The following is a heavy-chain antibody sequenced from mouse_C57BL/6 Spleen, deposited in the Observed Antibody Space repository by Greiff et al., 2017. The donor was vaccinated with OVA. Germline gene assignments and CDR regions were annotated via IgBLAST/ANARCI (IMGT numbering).Heavy chain of an antibody. Sequence: EVQVVESGGGLVKPGGSLKLSCAASGFTFSSYTMSWVRQTPEKRLEWVATISGGGGNTYYPDSVKGRFTISRDNAKNTLYLQMSSLRSEDTALYYCARVGEYYAMDYWGQGTSVTVSS. CDR3: ARVGEYYAMDY. J-gene: IGHJ4*01. CDR2: ISGGGGNT. CDR1: GFTFSSYT. V-gene: IGHV5-9*01.